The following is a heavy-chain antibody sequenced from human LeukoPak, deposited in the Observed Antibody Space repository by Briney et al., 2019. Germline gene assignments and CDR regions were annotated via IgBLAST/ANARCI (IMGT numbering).Heavy chain of an antibody. CDR3: ARAFDDILTGYPSPYDY. V-gene: IGHV1-69*04. CDR1: GGTFSSYA. CDR2: IIPIPGIA. Sequence: GASVKVSCKASGGTFSSYAISWVRQAPGQGLEWMGRIIPIPGIANYAQKFQGRVTITADKSTSTAYMELSSLRSEDTAVYYCARAFDDILTGYPSPYDYWGQGTLVTVSS. D-gene: IGHD3-9*01. J-gene: IGHJ4*02.